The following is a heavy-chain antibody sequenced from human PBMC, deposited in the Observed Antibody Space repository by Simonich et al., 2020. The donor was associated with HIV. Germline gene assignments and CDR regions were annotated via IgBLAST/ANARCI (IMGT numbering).Heavy chain of an antibody. CDR3: ATWEVKDYVLTGYTYWYFDL. J-gene: IGHJ2*01. Sequence: QVQLVQSGAEVKKPGASVKVSCKVYGHTLTELSMHWVRLAPGKGLEWRGGFDPEEGHTIYAQKCQGRVSMTEDTSTESAYMELSSLRSDDTAVYYCATWEVKDYVLTGYTYWYFDLWGRGTLVTVSS. V-gene: IGHV1-24*01. CDR1: GHTLTELS. CDR2: FDPEEGHT. D-gene: IGHD3-9*01.